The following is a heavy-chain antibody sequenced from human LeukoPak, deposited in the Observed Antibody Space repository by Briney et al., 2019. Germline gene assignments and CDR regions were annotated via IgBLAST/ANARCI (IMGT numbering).Heavy chain of an antibody. Sequence: ASVKVSCKASGYTFTSYGISWVRQAPGQGLEWMGWINPNSGGTNYAQKFQGRVTMTRDTSISTAYMELSRLRSDDTAVYYCARGSHNWGLLDNYYYYGMDVWGQGTTITVSS. J-gene: IGHJ6*02. V-gene: IGHV1-2*02. CDR3: ARGSHNWGLLDNYYYYGMDV. D-gene: IGHD7-27*01. CDR1: GYTFTSYG. CDR2: INPNSGGT.